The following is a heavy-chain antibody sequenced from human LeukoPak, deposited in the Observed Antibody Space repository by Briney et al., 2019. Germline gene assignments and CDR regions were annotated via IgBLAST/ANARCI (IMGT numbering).Heavy chain of an antibody. D-gene: IGHD6-19*01. CDR1: GFNFYDSI. V-gene: IGHV3-43*01. Sequence: PGGSLRLSCAASGFNFYDSIMHWVRHAPGKGLEWISVISWDGQSTYYADSMKGRFTISRDNSKSSLYLRMDSLRSDDTAFYYCVKESSGVGIDHWGQGTLVTVS. J-gene: IGHJ4*02. CDR3: VKESSGVGIDH. CDR2: ISWDGQST.